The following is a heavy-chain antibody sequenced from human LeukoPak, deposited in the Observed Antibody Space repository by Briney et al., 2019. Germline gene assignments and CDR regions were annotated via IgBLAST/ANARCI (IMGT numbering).Heavy chain of an antibody. CDR2: ITGSGDTT. CDR3: AKVRAGIAVAGKSYYYYGMDV. D-gene: IGHD6-19*01. V-gene: IGHV3-23*01. Sequence: GGSLRLSCAASGFTFSSYSMTWVRQAPGKGLEWVSGITGSGDTTSYADSVKGQFTISRDNSKNTVYLQMNSLRAEDTAVYYCAKVRAGIAVAGKSYYYYGMDVWGQGTTVTVSS. CDR1: GFTFSSYS. J-gene: IGHJ6*02.